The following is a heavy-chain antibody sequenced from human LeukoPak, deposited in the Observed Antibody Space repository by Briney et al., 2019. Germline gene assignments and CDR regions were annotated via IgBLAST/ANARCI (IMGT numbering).Heavy chain of an antibody. CDR1: GGSFSNYY. CDR3: ARARTDGSGNYPFDY. CDR2: IDHRGST. Sequence: SETLSLTCAVYGGSFSNYYWTWIRQPPGKGLEWIGEIDHRGSTNSNPSLESRVTISVDTSKNQFSLTLSSVTAADAAVYFCARARTDGSGNYPFDYWGPGTLVTVSS. V-gene: IGHV4-34*01. D-gene: IGHD3-10*01. J-gene: IGHJ4*02.